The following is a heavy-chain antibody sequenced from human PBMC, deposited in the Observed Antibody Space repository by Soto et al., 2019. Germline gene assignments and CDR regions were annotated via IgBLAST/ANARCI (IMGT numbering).Heavy chain of an antibody. D-gene: IGHD4-4*01. J-gene: IGHJ4*02. CDR1: GFTFSSYS. CDR3: ARDRQSYSNYPPYLDY. CDR2: ISSSSSTI. V-gene: IGHV3-48*01. Sequence: EVQLVESGGGLVQPGGSLRLSCAASGFTFSSYSMNWVRRAPGKGLEWVSYISSSSSTIYYADSVKGRFTISRDNAKNSLYLQMNSLRAEDTAVYYCARDRQSYSNYPPYLDYWGQGTLVTVSS.